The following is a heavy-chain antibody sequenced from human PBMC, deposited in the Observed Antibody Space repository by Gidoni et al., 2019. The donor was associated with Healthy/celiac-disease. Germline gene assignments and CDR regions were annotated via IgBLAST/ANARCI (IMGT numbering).Heavy chain of an antibody. CDR3: AGGYSGSYRDAFDI. V-gene: IGHV1-2*02. CDR2: INPNSSGT. D-gene: IGHD1-26*01. Sequence: QVQLVQPGAEPKKPGASVKVSCKASGYTFTGYYMHWVRQAPGQGLEWMGWINPNSSGTNYAQKFQGRVTMTRDTSISTAYMELSRLRSDDTAVYYCAGGYSGSYRDAFDIWGQGTMVTVSS. J-gene: IGHJ3*02. CDR1: GYTFTGYY.